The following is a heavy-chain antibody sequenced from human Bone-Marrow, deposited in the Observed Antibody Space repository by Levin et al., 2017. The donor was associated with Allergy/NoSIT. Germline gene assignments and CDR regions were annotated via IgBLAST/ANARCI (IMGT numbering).Heavy chain of an antibody. CDR2: IYWDGDK. V-gene: IGHV2-5*02. CDR3: ARFTRTGLGENTTYWYFDI. J-gene: IGHJ2*01. Sequence: SGPTLVKPTQTLTLTCSFSGFSLTISKVGVGWIRQPPGKALEWLAHIYWDGDKRYSPSLRSRLTITKDTSENQVVLTMANMDSVDTGTYYCARFTRTGLGENTTYWYFDIWGRGTLVTVSS. D-gene: IGHD3-10*01. CDR1: GFSLTISKVG.